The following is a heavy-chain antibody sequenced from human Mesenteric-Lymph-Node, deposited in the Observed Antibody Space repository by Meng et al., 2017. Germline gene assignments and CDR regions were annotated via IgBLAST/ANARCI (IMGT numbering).Heavy chain of an antibody. V-gene: IGHV3-48*03. CDR1: GFTFSSYE. D-gene: IGHD1-26*01. CDR3: ARDHLSGSYYLFDY. Sequence: GESLKISCAASGFTFSSYEMNWVRQAPGKGLEWVSYIGTSGSTKYFADSVKGRFTVSRDNAKNSLYLQMNSLRAEDTAVYYCARDHLSGSYYLFDYWGQGTLVTVSS. J-gene: IGHJ4*02. CDR2: IGTSGSTK.